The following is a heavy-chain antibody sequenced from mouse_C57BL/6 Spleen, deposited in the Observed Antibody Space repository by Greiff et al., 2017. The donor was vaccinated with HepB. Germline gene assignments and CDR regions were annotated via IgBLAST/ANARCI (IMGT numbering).Heavy chain of an antibody. Sequence: EVQLQQSGPELVKPGASVKISCKASGYTFTDYYMNWVKQSHGKSLEWIGDINPNNGGTSYNQKFKGKATLTVDKSSSTAYMELRSLTSEDSAVYYCARRLYYDYDGFAYWGQGTLVTVSA. CDR3: ARRLYYDYDGFAY. J-gene: IGHJ3*01. CDR2: INPNNGGT. V-gene: IGHV1-26*01. CDR1: GYTFTDYY. D-gene: IGHD2-4*01.